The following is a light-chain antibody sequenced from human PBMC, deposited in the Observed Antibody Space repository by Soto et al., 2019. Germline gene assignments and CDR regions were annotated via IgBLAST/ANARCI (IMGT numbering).Light chain of an antibody. J-gene: IGKJ1*01. CDR1: QGISNY. CDR2: AAS. CDR3: QKYNSAPRT. V-gene: IGKV1-27*01. Sequence: DIQLSQSPSSLSASVGDRITLTCRASQGISNYLAWYQQKPGKVPKLLIYAASTLQSGVPSRFSGSGSGTDFTLTISSLQPEDVATYYCQKYNSAPRTFGQGTMVDIK.